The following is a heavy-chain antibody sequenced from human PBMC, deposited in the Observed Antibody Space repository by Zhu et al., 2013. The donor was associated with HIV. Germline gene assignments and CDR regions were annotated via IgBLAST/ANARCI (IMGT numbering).Heavy chain of an antibody. J-gene: IGHJ4*02. Sequence: QVQLVQSGAEVKKPGASVKVSCKASGYTFTSYAMHWVRQAPGQRLEWMGWINAGNGNTKYSQKFQGRVTITRDTSASTAYMELSSLRSEDTAVYYCARDSGPTYSSGWYDAGGYYFDYWGQGTLVTVSS. CDR1: GYTFTSYA. CDR2: INAGNGNT. V-gene: IGHV1-3*01. CDR3: ARDSGPTYSSGWYDAGGYYFDY. D-gene: IGHD6-19*01.